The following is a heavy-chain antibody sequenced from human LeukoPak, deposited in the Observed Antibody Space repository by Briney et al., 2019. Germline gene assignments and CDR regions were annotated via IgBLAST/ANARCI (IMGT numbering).Heavy chain of an antibody. V-gene: IGHV3-9*01. CDR3: ARDDSAAGTFDP. Sequence: PGRSLRLSCAASGFTFDDYAMHWVRQAPGKGLEWVSGISWNSGSIGYADSVKGRFTISRDNSKNTLYLQMNSLRAEDTAVYYCARDDSAAGTFDPWGQGTLVTVSS. CDR1: GFTFDDYA. D-gene: IGHD6-13*01. J-gene: IGHJ5*02. CDR2: ISWNSGSI.